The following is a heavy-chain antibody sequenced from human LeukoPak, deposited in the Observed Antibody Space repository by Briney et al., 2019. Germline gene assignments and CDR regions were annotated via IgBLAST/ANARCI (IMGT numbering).Heavy chain of an antibody. CDR1: GYTFTGYY. CDR2: INPNSGGT. Sequence: GASVKVSCKASGYTFTGYYMHWVRQAPGQGLEWMGWINPNSGGTNYAQKFQGRVTMTRDTSISTAYMELSRLRSDDTAVYYCARDRGYSYGYVFDIWGQGTMVTVSS. D-gene: IGHD5-18*01. CDR3: ARDRGYSYGYVFDI. J-gene: IGHJ3*02. V-gene: IGHV1-2*02.